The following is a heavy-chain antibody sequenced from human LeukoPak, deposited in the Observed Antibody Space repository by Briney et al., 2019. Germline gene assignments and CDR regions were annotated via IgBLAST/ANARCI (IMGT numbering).Heavy chain of an antibody. CDR3: ARLRGYYFDY. D-gene: IGHD3-22*01. V-gene: IGHV3-21*01. Sequence: PGGSLRLSCAASGFTFSSYTMNWVRQAPGKGLEWVSSITSSSSHIYYADSVKGRFTTSRDNAKNSLFLQMNSLRAEDTAVYYCARLRGYYFDYWGQGTLVTVSS. CDR1: GFTFSSYT. J-gene: IGHJ4*02. CDR2: ITSSSSHI.